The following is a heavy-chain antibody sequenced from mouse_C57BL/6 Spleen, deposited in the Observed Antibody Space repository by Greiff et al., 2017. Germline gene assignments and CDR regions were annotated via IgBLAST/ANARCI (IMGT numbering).Heavy chain of an antibody. CDR2: ICYDGSN. D-gene: IGHD2-2*01. Sequence: EVQLQHSVPGLVKPSQSLSLTCSVTGYSITSGFYWNWIRQFPGNKLEWMGYICYDGSNNYNPSLKNRISITRDTSKNQFFLKLNAVTTEDTATYYCARDRGVTRFFDYWGQGTTLTVSS. CDR1: GYSITSGFY. J-gene: IGHJ2*01. CDR3: ARDRGVTRFFDY. V-gene: IGHV3-6*01.